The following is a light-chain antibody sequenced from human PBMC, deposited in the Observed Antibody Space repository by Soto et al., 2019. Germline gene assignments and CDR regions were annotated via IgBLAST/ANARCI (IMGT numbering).Light chain of an antibody. CDR2: STS. J-gene: IGLJ3*02. CDR3: LLFYRDAWV. V-gene: IGLV7-43*01. CDR1: TGAVTSGYY. Sequence: QAVVTQEPSLTVSPGGTVTLTCASSTGAVTSGYYANWFQQKPGQAPRALISSTSNKHSWTPARFSGSLLGGKAALTLSGVQPEDEAEYYCLLFYRDAWVFGGGTKVTVL.